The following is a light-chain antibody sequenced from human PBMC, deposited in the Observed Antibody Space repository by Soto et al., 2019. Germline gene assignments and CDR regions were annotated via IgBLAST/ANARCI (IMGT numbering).Light chain of an antibody. CDR2: EVS. V-gene: IGLV2-14*01. J-gene: IGLJ1*01. CDR3: SSYTGSNTRYV. Sequence: QSALTQPASVSGSPGQSITISCTGTSSDVGGYNYVSWYQQHPGKTPKLMIYEVSNRPSGVSNRFSGSKSGNTASLTISGLQAEDEADNYCSSYTGSNTRYVFGTGTKLTVL. CDR1: SSDVGGYNY.